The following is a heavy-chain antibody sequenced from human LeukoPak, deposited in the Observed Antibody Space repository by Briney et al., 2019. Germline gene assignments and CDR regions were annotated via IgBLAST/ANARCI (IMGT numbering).Heavy chain of an antibody. CDR1: GFSFSRAW. Sequence: PGGSLRLSCAASGFSFSRAWMSWVRQPPGKGLEWIGEINHSGSTNYNPSLKSRVTISVDTSKNQFSLKLSSVTAADTAVYYCARGQFWRGLYFDYWGQGTLVTVSS. D-gene: IGHD3-3*01. V-gene: IGHV4-4*02. CDR3: ARGQFWRGLYFDY. J-gene: IGHJ4*02. CDR2: INHSGST.